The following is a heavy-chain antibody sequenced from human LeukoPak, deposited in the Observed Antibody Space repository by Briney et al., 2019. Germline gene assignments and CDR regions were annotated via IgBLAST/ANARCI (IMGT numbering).Heavy chain of an antibody. CDR3: AKVIQELGDAFDI. CDR2: ISYDGSNK. CDR1: GFTFSSYG. D-gene: IGHD6-13*01. V-gene: IGHV3-30*18. J-gene: IGHJ3*02. Sequence: RGSLRLSCAASGFTFSSYGMHWVRQAPGKGLEWVAVISYDGSNKYYADSVKGRFTISRDNSKNTLYLQMNSLRAEDTAVYYCAKVIQELGDAFDIWGQGTMVTVSS.